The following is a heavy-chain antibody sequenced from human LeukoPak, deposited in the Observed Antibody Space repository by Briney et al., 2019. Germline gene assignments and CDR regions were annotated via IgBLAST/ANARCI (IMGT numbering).Heavy chain of an antibody. D-gene: IGHD6-19*01. CDR3: AKAFEQWLGYDY. CDR2: ISGSGGST. CDR1: GFTFSSYA. J-gene: IGHJ4*02. V-gene: IGHV3-23*01. Sequence: GGPLRLSCAASGFTFSSYAMSWVRQAPGKGLEWVSAISGSGGSTYYADSVKGRFTISRDNSKNTLYLQMNSLRAEDTAVYYCAKAFEQWLGYDYWGQGTLVTVSS.